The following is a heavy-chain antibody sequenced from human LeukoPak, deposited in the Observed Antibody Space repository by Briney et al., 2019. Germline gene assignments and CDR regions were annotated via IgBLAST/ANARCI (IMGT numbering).Heavy chain of an antibody. CDR2: INAGNGNT. D-gene: IGHD3-9*01. J-gene: IGHJ4*02. V-gene: IGHV1-3*01. CDR3: ERDPEYDILTGYLDY. Sequence: ASVKVSCKASGYTFTSYAMHWVRQAPGQRLEWIGWINAGNGNTKYSQKFQGRVTITRDTSASTAYMELSSLRSEDTAVFFCERDPEYDILTGYLDYWGQGTLVTVSS. CDR1: GYTFTSYA.